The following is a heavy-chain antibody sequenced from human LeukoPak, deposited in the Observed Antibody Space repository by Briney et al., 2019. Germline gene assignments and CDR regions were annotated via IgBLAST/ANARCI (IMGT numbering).Heavy chain of an antibody. Sequence: PGGSLRLSCAASGFTFSSYSMNWVRQAPGKGLEWVSSISSSSSYIYYADSVKGRFTISRDNAKNSLYLQMNSLRAEDTAVYYCARDHGLANELPGDFDYWGQGTLVTVSS. V-gene: IGHV3-21*01. J-gene: IGHJ4*02. CDR1: GFTFSSYS. D-gene: IGHD2-8*01. CDR2: ISSSSSYI. CDR3: ARDHGLANELPGDFDY.